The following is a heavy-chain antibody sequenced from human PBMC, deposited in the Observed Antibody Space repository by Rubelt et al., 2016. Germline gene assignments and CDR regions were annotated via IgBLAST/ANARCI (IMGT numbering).Heavy chain of an antibody. V-gene: IGHV4-34*01. J-gene: IGHJ5*02. CDR2: INHSGST. CDR3: ARGGRYYGSGSYQRHNWFDP. CDR1: GGSFSGYY. D-gene: IGHD3-10*01. Sequence: QVQLQQWGAGLLKPSETLSLTCAVYGGSFSGYYWSWIRQPPGKGLEWIGEINHSGSTHYNPSLKSRVTISVDTSKNQFSLKLGSVTAADTAVYYCARGGRYYGSGSYQRHNWFDPWGQGTLVTVSS.